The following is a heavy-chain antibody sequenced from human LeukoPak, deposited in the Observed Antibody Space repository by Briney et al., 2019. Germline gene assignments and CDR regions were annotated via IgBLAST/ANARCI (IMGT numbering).Heavy chain of an antibody. CDR3: AREGASGSWLPDY. V-gene: IGHV4-30-2*01. D-gene: IGHD5-12*01. CDR1: GGSISSGGYY. J-gene: IGHJ4*02. CDR2: IYHSGST. Sequence: PSQTLSLTCTVSGGSISSGGYYWSWIRQPPGKGLEWIGYIYHSGSTYYNPSLKSRVTISVDRSKNQFSLKLSSVTAADTAVYYCAREGASGSWLPDYWGQGTLVTVSS.